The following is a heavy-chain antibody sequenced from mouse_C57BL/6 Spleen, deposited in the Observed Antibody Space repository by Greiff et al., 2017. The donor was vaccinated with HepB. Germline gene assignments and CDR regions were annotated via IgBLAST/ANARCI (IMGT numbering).Heavy chain of an antibody. Sequence: VQLQQSGAELVMPGASVKLSCKASGYTFTSYWMHWVKQRPGQGLEWIGEIDPSDSYTNYNQKFKGKSTLTVDKSSSTAYMQLSSLTSEDSAVYYCARSYGSSSWFAYWGQGTLVTVSA. D-gene: IGHD1-1*01. J-gene: IGHJ3*01. CDR2: IDPSDSYT. CDR3: ARSYGSSSWFAY. CDR1: GYTFTSYW. V-gene: IGHV1-69*01.